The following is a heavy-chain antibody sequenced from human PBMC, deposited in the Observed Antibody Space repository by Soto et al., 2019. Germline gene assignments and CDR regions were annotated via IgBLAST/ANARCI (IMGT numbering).Heavy chain of an antibody. D-gene: IGHD4-17*01. V-gene: IGHV4-30-4*01. J-gene: IGHJ4*02. Sequence: SETLSLTCTVSGGSVSSGENYWTWIRQAPGKGLEWIGFTYYNGATSYNPSLERRLSISVDASKNQFSLRLRSVSAADTAVYYCARGLGDARYDFWGQGTLVAVSS. CDR1: GGSVSSGENY. CDR2: TYYNGAT. CDR3: ARGLGDARYDF.